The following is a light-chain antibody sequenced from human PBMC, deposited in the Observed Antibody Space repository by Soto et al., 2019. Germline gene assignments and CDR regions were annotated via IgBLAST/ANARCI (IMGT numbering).Light chain of an antibody. CDR2: SNN. J-gene: IGLJ2*01. CDR1: SSNIETNS. CDR3: AAWDDSLNGVV. V-gene: IGLV1-44*01. Sequence: QSVLTQPPSASGTPGQRVTISCSGSSSNIETNSVNWYQHLPGTAPKLLIYSNNQRPSGVPDRFSGSKSGTSASLAISGLQSEDEADYYCAAWDDSLNGVVFGGGTQLTVL.